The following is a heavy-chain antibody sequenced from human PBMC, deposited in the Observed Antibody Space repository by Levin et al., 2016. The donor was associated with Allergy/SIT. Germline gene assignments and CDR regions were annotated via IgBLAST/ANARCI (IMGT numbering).Heavy chain of an antibody. Sequence: GESLKISCAASGFTVSSNYMSWVRQAPGKGLEWVSSISSSSSYIYYADSVKGRFTISRDNAKNSLYLQMNSLRAEDTAVYYCARDGGYGYPWGQGTLVTVSS. J-gene: IGHJ5*02. CDR3: ARDGGYGYP. CDR2: ISSSSSYI. CDR1: GFTVSSNY. D-gene: IGHD1-26*01. V-gene: IGHV3-21*01.